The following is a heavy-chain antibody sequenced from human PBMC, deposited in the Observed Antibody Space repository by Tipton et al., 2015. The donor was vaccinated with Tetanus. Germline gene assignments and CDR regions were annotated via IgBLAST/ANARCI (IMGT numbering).Heavy chain of an antibody. D-gene: IGHD2-15*01. CDR3: AREADCSGGSCFSGDFDN. CDR2: SWYDGTDQ. J-gene: IGHJ4*02. Sequence: SLRLSCAASGFIFSSYGIHWVRQAPGKGLEWVAVSWYDGTDQYYADSVKGRFTLSRENSKNTLYLQMDSLRAEDTALYYCAREADCSGGSCFSGDFDNWGQGALVTVSS. V-gene: IGHV3-33*01. CDR1: GFIFSSYG.